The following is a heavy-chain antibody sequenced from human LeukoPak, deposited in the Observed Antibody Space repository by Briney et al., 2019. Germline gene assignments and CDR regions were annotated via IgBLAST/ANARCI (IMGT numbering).Heavy chain of an antibody. J-gene: IGHJ4*02. CDR2: INGDGSRT. V-gene: IGHV3-74*01. CDR3: TRAGQAYGLDH. CDR1: GFTFSNYW. D-gene: IGHD3-10*01. Sequence: GGSLRLSCAASGFTFSNYWMHWVRQAPGKGLVWVSRINGDGSRTIYADSVKGRFTISRDKAKNTLYLQMNSLRVDDTAVYYCTRAGQAYGLDHWGQGNLVTVSS.